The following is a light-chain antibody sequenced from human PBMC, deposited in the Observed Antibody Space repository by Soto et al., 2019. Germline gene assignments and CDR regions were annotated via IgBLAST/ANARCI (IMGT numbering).Light chain of an antibody. Sequence: QSVLTQPASASGSPGQSITISCSGTSSDVGGYTYVSWYQQHPGKAPKVIIYEVSNRPSGVSSRFSGSKSGKTASLTISGPQAEDEADYYCSSYTSSSTPYVFGTGTKVTVL. V-gene: IGLV2-14*01. CDR2: EVS. CDR3: SSYTSSSTPYV. J-gene: IGLJ1*01. CDR1: SSDVGGYTY.